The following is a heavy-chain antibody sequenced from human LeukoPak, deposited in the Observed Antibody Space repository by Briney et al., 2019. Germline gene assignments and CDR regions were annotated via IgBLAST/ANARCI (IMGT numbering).Heavy chain of an antibody. Sequence: GGSLRLSCAASGFTFSSYWMHWVRQAPGKGLEWVSVIYSGGSTYYADSVKGRFTISRDNSKNTLYLQMNSLRAEDTAVYYCARGGSYPFDYWGQGTLVTVSS. V-gene: IGHV3-66*02. CDR2: IYSGGST. CDR1: GFTFSSYW. CDR3: ARGGSYPFDY. D-gene: IGHD1-26*01. J-gene: IGHJ4*02.